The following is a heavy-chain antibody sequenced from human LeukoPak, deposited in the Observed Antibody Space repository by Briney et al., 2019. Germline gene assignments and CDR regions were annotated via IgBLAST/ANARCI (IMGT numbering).Heavy chain of an antibody. D-gene: IGHD2-21*01. CDR3: ARASNSPFDY. CDR2: IYTDNNI. J-gene: IGHJ4*02. CDR1: GFTFDDYA. Sequence: GGSLRLSCAASGFTFDDYAMHWVRQAPGKGLEWLSHIYTDNNIYQADAVKGRFTISRDNAKNSLYLQMNGLRAEDTAVYYCARASNSPFDYWGQGTLVTVSS. V-gene: IGHV3-69-1*02.